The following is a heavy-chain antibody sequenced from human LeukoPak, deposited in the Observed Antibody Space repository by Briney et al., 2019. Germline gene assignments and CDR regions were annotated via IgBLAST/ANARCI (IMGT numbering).Heavy chain of an antibody. CDR2: IKQDGSEK. CDR3: ATNYGGNPFDY. J-gene: IGHJ4*02. CDR1: GFTFSRYW. D-gene: IGHD4-23*01. Sequence: GGSLRLSCAASGFTFSRYWMSWVRQAPGKGLEWGANIKQDGSEKYYVDSVKGRFTVSRDNAKNSLYLQMNSLRAEDTAVYYCATNYGGNPFDYWGQGTLVTVSS. V-gene: IGHV3-7*01.